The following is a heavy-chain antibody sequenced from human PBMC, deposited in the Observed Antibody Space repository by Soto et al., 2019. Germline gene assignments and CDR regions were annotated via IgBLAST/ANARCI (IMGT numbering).Heavy chain of an antibody. CDR2: IYFSGGT. J-gene: IGHJ4*02. V-gene: IGHV4-59*12. CDR1: GGSISSYY. D-gene: IGHD6-13*01. CDR3: ARESRSWYGSIWDY. Sequence: PSETLSLTCTVSGGSISSYYWSWIRQPPGKGLEWIGYIYFSGGTNYNPSLKSRVTISVDTSKNQFSLKLNSVTAADTAVYYCARESRSWYGSIWDYGGQGTLVTVS.